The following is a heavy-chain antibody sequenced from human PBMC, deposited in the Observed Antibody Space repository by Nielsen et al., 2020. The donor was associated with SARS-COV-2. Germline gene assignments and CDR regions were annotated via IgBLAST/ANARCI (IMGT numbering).Heavy chain of an antibody. D-gene: IGHD3-10*01. Sequence: VRRMPGKGLEWVSYISSSSSYTNYADSVKGRFTISRDNAKNSLYLQMNSLRAEDTAVYYCARDLTMVRGVSVLRGAFDIWGQGTMVTVSS. CDR2: ISSSSSYT. CDR3: ARDLTMVRGVSVLRGAFDI. V-gene: IGHV3-11*05. J-gene: IGHJ3*02.